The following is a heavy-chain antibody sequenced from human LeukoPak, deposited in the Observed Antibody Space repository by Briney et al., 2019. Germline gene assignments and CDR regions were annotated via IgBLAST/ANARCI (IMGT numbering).Heavy chain of an antibody. CDR3: AKDYYYDSSGYPDAFDI. Sequence: GGSLRLSCAASGFTFSSYGMHWVRQAPGKGLEWVAVISYDGSNKYYADSVKGRFTISRDNSKNTLYLQMNSLRAEDTAVYYCAKDYYYDSSGYPDAFDIWGQGTMVTVSS. CDR1: GFTFSSYG. D-gene: IGHD3-22*01. J-gene: IGHJ3*02. CDR2: ISYDGSNK. V-gene: IGHV3-30*18.